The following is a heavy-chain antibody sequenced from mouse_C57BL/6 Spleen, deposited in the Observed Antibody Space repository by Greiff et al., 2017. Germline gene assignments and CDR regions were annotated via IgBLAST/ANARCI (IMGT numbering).Heavy chain of an antibody. V-gene: IGHV1-82*01. CDR1: GYAFSSSW. CDR3: ARSYYYGSSAPYFDV. Sequence: QVQLQQSGPELVKPGASVKISCKASGYAFSSSWMNWVKQRPGKGLEWIGRIYPGDGDTNYNGKFKGKATLTADKSSSTAYMQLSSLTSGDSSVYFCARSYYYGSSAPYFDVWGTGTTVTVSS. CDR2: IYPGDGDT. D-gene: IGHD1-1*01. J-gene: IGHJ1*03.